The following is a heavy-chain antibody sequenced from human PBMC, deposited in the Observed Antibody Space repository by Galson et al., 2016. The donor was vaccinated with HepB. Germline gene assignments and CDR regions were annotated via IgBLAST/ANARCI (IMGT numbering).Heavy chain of an antibody. Sequence: SLRLSCAASGFSVSDHSMNWFRQAPGKGPEWLSFISVSGTTIYYAASVKGRFIISRDKAKKSLHLQMNSLRVDDTAVYYCAREPTVNTGRNFDFWGQGTQVTVSS. J-gene: IGHJ4*02. D-gene: IGHD4-17*01. CDR3: AREPTVNTGRNFDF. CDR2: ISVSGTTI. CDR1: GFSVSDHS. V-gene: IGHV3-48*01.